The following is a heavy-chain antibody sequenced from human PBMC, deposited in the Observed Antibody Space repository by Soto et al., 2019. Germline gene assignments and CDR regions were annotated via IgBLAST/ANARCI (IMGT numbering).Heavy chain of an antibody. V-gene: IGHV4-30-4*01. CDR2: ISNSGST. D-gene: IGHD5-18*01. Sequence: PSESRSRTWTVCPGPVTRDEAHWTWVRQSPRKGLEWIGYISNSGSTGYNPSLKTRLSMSVDRSKNPFTLRLTSVTAADTAVHLCATDTASTYGYLCHWGQGTQVT. CDR3: ATDTASTYGYLCH. CDR1: PGPVTRDEAH. J-gene: IGHJ4*02.